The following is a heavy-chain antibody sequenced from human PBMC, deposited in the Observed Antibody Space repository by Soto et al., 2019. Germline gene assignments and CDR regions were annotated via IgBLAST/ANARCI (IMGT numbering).Heavy chain of an antibody. V-gene: IGHV1-2*04. CDR1: GYTFTGYY. CDR3: ARDQAANAFDI. J-gene: IGHJ3*02. CDR2: INPNSGGP. Sequence: ASVKVSCKASGYTFTGYYMHWVRQAPGQGLEWMGWINPNSGGPNYAQKFQGWVTMTRDTSISTAYMELSRLRSEDTAVYYCARDQAANAFDIWGQGTMVTVSS.